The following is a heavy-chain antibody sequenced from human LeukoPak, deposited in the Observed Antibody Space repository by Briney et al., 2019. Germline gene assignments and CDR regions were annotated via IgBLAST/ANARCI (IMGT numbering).Heavy chain of an antibody. V-gene: IGHV3-21*06. CDR2: ISSGSDYI. Sequence: GGSLRLSCAASGFTFNTYSMNWVRQAPGKGLEWVASISSGSDYIYYADSVKGRFTISRGNAKNSLYLQMSSLSAEDTAVYFCARVDESEGDYWGQGTLVTVSS. J-gene: IGHJ4*02. CDR1: GFTFNTYS. CDR3: ARVDESEGDY.